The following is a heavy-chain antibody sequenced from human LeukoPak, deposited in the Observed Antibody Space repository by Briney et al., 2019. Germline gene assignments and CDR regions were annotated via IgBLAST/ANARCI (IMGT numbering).Heavy chain of an antibody. CDR3: ARDEEQWLVRGKDAFDI. D-gene: IGHD6-19*01. V-gene: IGHV3-7*01. CDR1: GFTFSSYW. Sequence: QPGGSLRLSCAASGFTFSSYWMSWVRQAPGKGLEWVADIKQDGSEKYYVDSVKGRFTISRDNAKNSLYLQMNSLRAEDTAVYYCARDEEQWLVRGKDAFDIWGQGTMVTVSS. CDR2: IKQDGSEK. J-gene: IGHJ3*02.